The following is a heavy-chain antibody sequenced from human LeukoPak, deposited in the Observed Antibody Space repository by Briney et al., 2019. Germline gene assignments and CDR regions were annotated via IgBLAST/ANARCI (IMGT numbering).Heavy chain of an antibody. CDR3: ARAYCGGDCYSVHFDY. CDR1: GGTFSSYA. CDR2: IIPIFGTA. D-gene: IGHD2-21*02. J-gene: IGHJ4*02. V-gene: IGHV1-69*05. Sequence: SVKVSCKASGGTFSSYAISWARQAPGQGLEWMGGIIPIFGTANYAQKFQGRVTITTDESTSTAYMELSSLRSEDTAVYYCARAYCGGDCYSVHFDYWGQGTLVTVSS.